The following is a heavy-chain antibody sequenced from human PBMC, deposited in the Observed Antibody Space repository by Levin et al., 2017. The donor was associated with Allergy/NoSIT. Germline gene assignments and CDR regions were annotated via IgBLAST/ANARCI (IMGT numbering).Heavy chain of an antibody. V-gene: IGHV4-59*01. CDR2: MYYSGST. Sequence: SQTLSLTCTVSGDSISSDYWSWIRQPPGKGLEWIGYMYYSGSTNYNPSLKSRLTISVDTSKNQFSLKLTSVTAADTAVYYCARLGIVGAPTCGQGTLVTVSS. D-gene: IGHD1-26*01. J-gene: IGHJ5*02. CDR3: ARLGIVGAPT. CDR1: GDSISSDY.